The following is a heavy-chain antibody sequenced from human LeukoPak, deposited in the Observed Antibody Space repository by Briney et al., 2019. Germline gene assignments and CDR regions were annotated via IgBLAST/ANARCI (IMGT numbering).Heavy chain of an antibody. CDR2: IYTSGST. CDR1: GGSISSGSYY. CDR3: AREVLCSGGSCYDLDY. Sequence: SETLSLTCTVSGGSISSGSYYWSWIRQPAGKGLEWIGRIYTSGSTNYNPSLKSRVTISVDTSKNQFSLKLSSVTAADTAVYYCAREVLCSGGSCYDLDYWGQGTLVTVSS. J-gene: IGHJ4*02. D-gene: IGHD2-15*01. V-gene: IGHV4-61*02.